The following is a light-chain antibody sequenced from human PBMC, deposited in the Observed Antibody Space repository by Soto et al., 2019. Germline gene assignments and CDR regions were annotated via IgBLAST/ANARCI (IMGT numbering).Light chain of an antibody. CDR1: SSDVGGYNY. CDR3: SSYAGSDSVL. J-gene: IGLJ3*02. Sequence: QSALTQPPSVSGSPGQSLTISCTGTSSDVGGYNYVSWYHHHPGKAPKLIIYEVFKRPSGVPDRFSGSKSGNTASLTVSGLQAEAEADYYCSSYAGSDSVLFGGGTKLTVL. V-gene: IGLV2-8*01. CDR2: EVF.